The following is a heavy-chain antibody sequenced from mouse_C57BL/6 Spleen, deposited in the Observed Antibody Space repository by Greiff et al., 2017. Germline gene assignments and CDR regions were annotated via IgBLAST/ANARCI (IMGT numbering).Heavy chain of an antibody. V-gene: IGHV1-52*01. CDR1: GYTFTSYW. CDR2: IDPSDSET. CDR3: ASRVDCSSCYFDV. Sequence: QVQLQQPGAELVRPGSSVKLSCKASGYTFTSYWMHWVKQRPIQGLEWIGNIDPSDSETHYNQKFKDKATLTVDKSSSTAYMQLSSLTSEDSAVYYCASRVDCSSCYFDVWGTGTTVTVSS. D-gene: IGHD1-1*01. J-gene: IGHJ1*03.